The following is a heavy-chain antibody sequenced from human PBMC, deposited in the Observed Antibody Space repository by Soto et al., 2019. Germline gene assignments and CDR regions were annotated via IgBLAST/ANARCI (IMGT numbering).Heavy chain of an antibody. Sequence: QVQLVQSGAEVKKPGASVKVSCKASGYTFTSYAMHWVRQAPGQRLEWMGWINAGNGNTKYSQKFQGRVTITRDTSASTAYMELSSLRSEDTAVYYWAGDGYIVATIYYFDYWGQGTLVTVSS. V-gene: IGHV1-3*01. D-gene: IGHD5-12*01. CDR2: INAGNGNT. CDR3: AGDGYIVATIYYFDY. J-gene: IGHJ4*02. CDR1: GYTFTSYA.